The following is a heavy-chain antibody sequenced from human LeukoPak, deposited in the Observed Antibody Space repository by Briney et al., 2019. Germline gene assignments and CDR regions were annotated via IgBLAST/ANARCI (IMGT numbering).Heavy chain of an antibody. J-gene: IGHJ3*02. V-gene: IGHV3-66*01. D-gene: IGHD3-22*01. CDR3: AKDKHNYYDSSGYLGDRDAFDI. CDR1: GFTVSSNY. Sequence: GGSLRLSCAASGFTVSSNYMSWVRQAPGKGLEWVSVINSGGSTYYADAVKGRFIISRDNSKNTLYVQMDRLRAEDTAVYYCAKDKHNYYDSSGYLGDRDAFDIWGQGTMVTVSS. CDR2: INSGGST.